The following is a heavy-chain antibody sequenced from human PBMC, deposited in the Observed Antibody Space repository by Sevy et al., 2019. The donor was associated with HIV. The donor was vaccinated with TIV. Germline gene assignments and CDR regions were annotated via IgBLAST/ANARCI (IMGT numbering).Heavy chain of an antibody. J-gene: IGHJ4*02. CDR2: ISFSGSKT. CDR1: GFTFSSYS. Sequence: GGSLRLSCAASGFTFSSYSMNWVRQAPGKGLEWVSGISFSGSKTYYAESVKGRFSISRDPSKNTLYLQMNNVRVEDTAVYFCAKTPFMDFWNDYYSFYFDFWGQGTLVTVSS. CDR3: AKTPFMDFWNDYYSFYFDF. V-gene: IGHV3-23*01. D-gene: IGHD3-3*01.